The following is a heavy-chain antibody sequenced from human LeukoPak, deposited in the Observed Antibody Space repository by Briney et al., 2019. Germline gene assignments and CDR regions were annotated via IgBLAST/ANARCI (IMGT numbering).Heavy chain of an antibody. Sequence: SETLSLTCTVSGGSISSYYWSWVRQPPEKGLEWIGYIYYSGSTNYNPSLKSRVTISVDTSKNQFSLQLTSVTAADTAVYSCKRGGSNFDYWGQGTLVTVSS. J-gene: IGHJ4*02. D-gene: IGHD3-16*01. V-gene: IGHV4-59*03. CDR3: KRGGSNFDY. CDR2: IYYSGST. CDR1: GGSISSYY.